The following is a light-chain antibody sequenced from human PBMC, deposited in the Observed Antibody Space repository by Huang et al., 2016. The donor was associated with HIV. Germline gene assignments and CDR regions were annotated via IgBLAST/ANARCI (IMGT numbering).Light chain of an antibody. CDR2: KRS. J-gene: IGKJ4*01. V-gene: IGKV2-30*02. Sequence: DVVMTQSPLSLPVTLGQPASISCSSSQSLVHSDGNTYLSWFQQRPGQSPRRLIYKRSNRDSGVPDSVSGSGSGTDFTRKITSVEAEDVVVYYCMQGKRWPLTFGGGTKVEIK. CDR1: QSLVHSDGNTY. CDR3: MQGKRWPLT.